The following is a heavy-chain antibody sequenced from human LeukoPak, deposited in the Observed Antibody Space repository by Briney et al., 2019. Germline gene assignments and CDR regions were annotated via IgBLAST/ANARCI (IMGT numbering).Heavy chain of an antibody. CDR2: ISSTSSTI. CDR3: ARVEGYGDYA. D-gene: IGHD4-17*01. CDR1: GFTFSSYS. V-gene: IGHV3-48*01. Sequence: GGSLRLSCAASGFTFSSYSMNWVRQAPGKGLEWVSYISSTSSTIYYADSVKGRFTISRDNAKNSLYLQMNSLRVEDTAVYYCARVEGYGDYAWGQGTLVTVSS. J-gene: IGHJ5*02.